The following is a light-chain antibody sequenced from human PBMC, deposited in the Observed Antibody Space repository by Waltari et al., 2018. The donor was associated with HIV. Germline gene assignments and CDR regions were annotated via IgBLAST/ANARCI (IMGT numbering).Light chain of an antibody. CDR1: TSHIGTNI. J-gene: IGLJ2*01. Sequence: QSVLTQPPSAPGTPGQTVTISCSGNTSHIGTNIVNWYQQFPGAAPKLLIYRNNQRPSGVPARISGSKSCTSTSLAICGLQSEDEADYVCAAWDDTLNGLFGGGTKLTVL. CDR2: RNN. V-gene: IGLV1-44*01. CDR3: AAWDDTLNGL.